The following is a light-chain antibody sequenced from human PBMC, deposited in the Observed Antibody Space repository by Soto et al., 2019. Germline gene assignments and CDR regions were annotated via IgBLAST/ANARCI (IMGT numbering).Light chain of an antibody. CDR2: EGS. Sequence: QSALTQPASVSGSPRQSITISCTGTSSDIGSYHLVSWYQQHPGKAPKLSIYEGSKRPSGVSNRFSGSKSGNTASLTISGLPTEDEADYYCCSYARSNFVVFGGGTKVTVL. CDR3: CSYARSNFVV. V-gene: IGLV2-23*01. CDR1: SSDIGSYHL. J-gene: IGLJ2*01.